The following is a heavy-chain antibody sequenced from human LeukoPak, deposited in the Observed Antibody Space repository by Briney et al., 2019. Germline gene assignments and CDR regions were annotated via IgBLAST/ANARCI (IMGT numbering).Heavy chain of an antibody. CDR3: ARGLQIGVNY. D-gene: IGHD3-22*01. CDR2: ISGSASST. V-gene: IGHV3-23*01. CDR1: GFTFSNYA. J-gene: IGHJ4*02. Sequence: GGSLRLSCAASGFTFSNYAMSWVRQAPGKGLEWVSAISGSASSTYHADSVKGRFTISRDNAKNSLYLQMNSLRAEDTAVYYCARGLQIGVNYWGQGTLVTVSS.